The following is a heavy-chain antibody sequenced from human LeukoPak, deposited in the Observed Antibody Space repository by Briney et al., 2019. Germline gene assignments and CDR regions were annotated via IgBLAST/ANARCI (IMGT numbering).Heavy chain of an antibody. Sequence: SQTQSLTCTVSGGSISSGDYYWSWIRQPPGKGLEWIGYIYYSGSTYYNPSLKSRVTISVDTSKNQFSLKLSSVTAADTAVYYCARDLISSSWYVNWFDPWGQGTLVTVSS. V-gene: IGHV4-30-4*01. J-gene: IGHJ5*02. CDR3: ARDLISSSWYVNWFDP. CDR2: IYYSGST. D-gene: IGHD6-13*01. CDR1: GGSISSGDYY.